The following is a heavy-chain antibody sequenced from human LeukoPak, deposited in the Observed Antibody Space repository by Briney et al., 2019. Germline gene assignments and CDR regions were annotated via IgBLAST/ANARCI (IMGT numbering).Heavy chain of an antibody. CDR2: INRSGTT. D-gene: IGHD2-15*01. V-gene: IGHV4-34*01. Sequence: SETLSLTCAVCGGSFSRCDCNWIRQSPGKGLEWIGEINRSGTTNYNPSLKSRVSISVDTSKNQFSLKLSSVTAADTAVYFCAIAPDGGLFASWGQGTLVTVSS. CDR3: AIAPDGGLFAS. CDR1: GGSFSRCD. J-gene: IGHJ5*01.